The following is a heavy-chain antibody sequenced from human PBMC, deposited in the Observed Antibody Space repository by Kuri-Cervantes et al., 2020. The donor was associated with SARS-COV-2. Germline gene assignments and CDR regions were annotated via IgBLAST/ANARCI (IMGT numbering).Heavy chain of an antibody. CDR1: GDSISSTY. J-gene: IGHJ4*02. D-gene: IGHD6-19*01. V-gene: IGHV4-59*01. Sequence: SETLSLTCVVSGDSISSTYWSWIRQPPGRGLAWIGFVHYSVTTSYSHSLKSRVTMSVDTSKNHLSLKLSSVTTAATAVYYCARGGWSLDCWGQGTLVTVSS. CDR3: ARGGWSLDC. CDR2: VHYSVTT.